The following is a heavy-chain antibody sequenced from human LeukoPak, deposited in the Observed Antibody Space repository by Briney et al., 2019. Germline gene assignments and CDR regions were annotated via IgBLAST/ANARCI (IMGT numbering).Heavy chain of an antibody. CDR3: ARWELERRLVEYYYYGMDV. CDR2: IYYSGTT. D-gene: IGHD1-1*01. Sequence: PSETLSLTCTVSGGSISSGGYYRSWIRQHPGKGLEWIGYIYYSGTTYYNPSLKSRVTISVDTSKNQFSLKLTSLTAADTAVYYCARWELERRLVEYYYYGMDVWGQGTTVTVSS. V-gene: IGHV4-31*03. CDR1: GGSISSGGYY. J-gene: IGHJ6*02.